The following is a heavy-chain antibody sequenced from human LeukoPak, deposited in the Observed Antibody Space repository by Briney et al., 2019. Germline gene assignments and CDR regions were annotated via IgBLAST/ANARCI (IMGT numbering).Heavy chain of an antibody. CDR3: AKDRWGYYGSGSYLDY. Sequence: GGSLRLSCTASGFTFSSYWMSWVRQAPGKGLEWVANIKQGGSEKDYVDSVKGRFTISRDNSKSTLYLQMNSLRVDDTAIYYCAKDRWGYYGSGSYLDYWGQGTLVTVSS. D-gene: IGHD3-10*01. CDR2: IKQGGSEK. J-gene: IGHJ4*02. CDR1: GFTFSSYW. V-gene: IGHV3-7*03.